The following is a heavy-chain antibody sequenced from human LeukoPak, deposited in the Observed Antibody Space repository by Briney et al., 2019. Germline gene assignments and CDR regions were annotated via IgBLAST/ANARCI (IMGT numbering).Heavy chain of an antibody. CDR1: GFSLSTTGVG. CDR2: ILWNDDK. J-gene: IGHJ3*02. CDR3: AHKKNYYDSSGYQSDGFDI. V-gene: IGHV2-5*01. Sequence: SGPTLVKPTQTLTLTCSFSGFSLSTTGVGVGWIRQPPGKALEWLAVILWNDDKRYSPSLKSRLTISKDTSENHVVLMMTNMDPVDTATYYCAHKKNYYDSSGYQSDGFDIWGQGTMVTVSS. D-gene: IGHD3-22*01.